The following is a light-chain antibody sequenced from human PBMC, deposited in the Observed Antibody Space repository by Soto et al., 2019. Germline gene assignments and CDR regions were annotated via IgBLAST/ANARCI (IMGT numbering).Light chain of an antibody. CDR2: DVS. J-gene: IGLJ1*01. Sequence: QSVLAQPASVSGSPGQSITISCTGTSSDVGGYNYVSWYQQHPGKAPKLMIYDVSNRPSGVSNRFSGSKSGNTASLTISGLQVEDEAHYYCSSYTSSSPYVFGTGTKVTVL. V-gene: IGLV2-14*01. CDR3: SSYTSSSPYV. CDR1: SSDVGGYNY.